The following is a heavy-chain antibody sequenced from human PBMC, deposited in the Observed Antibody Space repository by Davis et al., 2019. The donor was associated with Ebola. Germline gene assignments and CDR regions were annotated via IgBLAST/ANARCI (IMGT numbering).Heavy chain of an antibody. CDR3: ASLPSIMGSHAPNLMDV. Sequence: GESLKISCAASGFSFSTYWMSWVRQAPGKGLEWVANIKQDGSEKYYVDSVNGRFTISRDNAKNSLYLQLNSLRAEDTAVYYCASLPSIMGSHAPNLMDVWGQGTAVTVSS. J-gene: IGHJ6*02. CDR2: IKQDGSEK. CDR1: GFSFSTYW. V-gene: IGHV3-7*03. D-gene: IGHD3-16*01.